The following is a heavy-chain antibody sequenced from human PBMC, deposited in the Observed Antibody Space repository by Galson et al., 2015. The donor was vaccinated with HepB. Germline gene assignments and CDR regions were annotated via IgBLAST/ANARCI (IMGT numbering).Heavy chain of an antibody. Sequence: ETLSLTCTVSGGSISSYYWSWIRQPPGKGLEWIGYIYYSRSTNYNPSLKSRVTISVDTSKNQFSLKLSSVTAADTAVYYCARDRGYSYGMRWYFDLWGRGTLVTVSS. CDR3: ARDRGYSYGMRWYFDL. D-gene: IGHD5-18*01. CDR2: IYYSRST. J-gene: IGHJ2*01. V-gene: IGHV4-59*01. CDR1: GGSISSYY.